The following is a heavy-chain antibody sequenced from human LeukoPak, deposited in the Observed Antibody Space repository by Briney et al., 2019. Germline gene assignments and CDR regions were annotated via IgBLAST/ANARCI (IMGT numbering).Heavy chain of an antibody. CDR3: ARLGYCSSTSWLPGDCYYYYMDV. J-gene: IGHJ6*03. CDR1: GGSISNYY. V-gene: IGHV4-59*08. Sequence: PSETLSLTCNVSGGSISNYYWSWIRQPPGKGLEWIGYIYYSGSTNYNPSLKSRVTISVDTSKNQFSLKLSSVTAADTAVYYCARLGYCSSTSWLPGDCYYYYMDVWGKGTTVTVSS. D-gene: IGHD2-2*01. CDR2: IYYSGST.